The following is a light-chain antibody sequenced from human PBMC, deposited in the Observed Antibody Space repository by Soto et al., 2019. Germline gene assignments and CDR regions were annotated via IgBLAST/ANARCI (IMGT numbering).Light chain of an antibody. CDR1: QSVSSN. CDR3: QQYNNWPPDT. V-gene: IGKV3-15*01. Sequence: EIVMTQSPATLSVSPGERATLSCRASQSVSSNLAWYQQKPGLAPRLLIYGASTRATGIPARFSGSGSGTEFTVTISSLQSEDFAVYYCQQYNNWPPDTFGQGTKVEIK. J-gene: IGKJ1*01. CDR2: GAS.